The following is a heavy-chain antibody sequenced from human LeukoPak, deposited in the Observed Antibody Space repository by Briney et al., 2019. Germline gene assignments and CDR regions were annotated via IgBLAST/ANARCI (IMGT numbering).Heavy chain of an antibody. J-gene: IGHJ6*03. CDR1: GGSISSYY. CDR2: IYYSGST. D-gene: IGHD6-25*01. Sequence: SETLSLTCTVSGGSISSYYWGWIRQPPGKGLEWIGSIYYSGSTYYNPSLKSRVTISVDTSKNQFSLKLSSVTAADTAVYYCARHPLGTARYYYYMDVWGKGTTVTVSS. V-gene: IGHV4-39*01. CDR3: ARHPLGTARYYYYMDV.